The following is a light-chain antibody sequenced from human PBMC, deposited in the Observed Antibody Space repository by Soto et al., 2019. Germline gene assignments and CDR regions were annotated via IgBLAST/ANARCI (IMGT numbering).Light chain of an antibody. CDR1: SSDVGSYDV. CDR3: CSYAGSTTFWV. J-gene: IGLJ3*02. V-gene: IGLV2-23*02. CDR2: EVA. Sequence: QSALTQPASVSGSPGQSITISCTGTSSDVGSYDVVSWYQQHPGKAPQLIIYEVAQRPSGVSDRFSGSKSGSTASLTISGLQAEDEAHYFCCSYAGSTTFWVFGGGTQLTVL.